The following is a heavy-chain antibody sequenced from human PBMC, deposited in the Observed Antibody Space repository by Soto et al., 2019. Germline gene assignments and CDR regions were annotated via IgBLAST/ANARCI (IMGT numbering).Heavy chain of an antibody. CDR2: ISYDGSNK. CDR3: ARGHYDSSGYHIDY. CDR1: GFTFSSYA. J-gene: IGHJ4*02. Sequence: QVQLVESGGGVVQPGRSLRLSCAASGFTFSSYAMHWVRQAPGKGLEWVAVISYDGSNKYYADSVKGRFTISRDNSKNTLYLQMNSLRAEDTAVYYCARGHYDSSGYHIDYWGQGTLVTVSS. D-gene: IGHD3-22*01. V-gene: IGHV3-30-3*01.